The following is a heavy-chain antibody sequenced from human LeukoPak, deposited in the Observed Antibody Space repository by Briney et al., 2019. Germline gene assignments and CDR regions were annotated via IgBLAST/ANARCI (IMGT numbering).Heavy chain of an antibody. CDR2: IWYDGSNK. Sequence: GGSLRLSCAASGFTFSSYGMHWVRQAPGKGLEWVAVIWYDGSNKYYADSVKGRFIISRDNSKNTLYLQMNSLRAEDTAVYYCARESSSSWYAPDYWGQGTLVTVSS. CDR1: GFTFSSYG. D-gene: IGHD6-13*01. J-gene: IGHJ4*02. CDR3: ARESSSSWYAPDY. V-gene: IGHV3-33*01.